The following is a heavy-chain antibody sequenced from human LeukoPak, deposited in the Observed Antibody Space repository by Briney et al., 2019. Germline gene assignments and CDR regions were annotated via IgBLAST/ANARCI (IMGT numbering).Heavy chain of an antibody. J-gene: IGHJ4*02. CDR2: INTKTDGGTT. V-gene: IGHV3-15*01. Sequence: GGSLRLSCAASGFSFSSHTMNWVRQAPGKGLEWVGHINTKTDGGTTDYAAPVKGRFTISRDDSKNTLYLQMNSLKTEDTAVYYCTTTRGYFDYWGQGTLVTVSS. CDR1: GFSFSSHT. CDR3: TTTRGYFDY.